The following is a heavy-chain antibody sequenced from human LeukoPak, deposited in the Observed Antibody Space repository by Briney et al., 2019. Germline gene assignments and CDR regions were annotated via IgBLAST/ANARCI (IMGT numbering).Heavy chain of an antibody. Sequence: SETLSLTCAVYGESFIGHYWTWIRQPPGRGLEWIGEINHSGDINYNPSLKSRVTLSVGTSKNQFSLKLRSVTAADTAVYYCARQVDVGCSSTSCYGHGAFDIWGQGTVVTASS. CDR1: GESFIGHY. CDR3: ARQVDVGCSSTSCYGHGAFDI. D-gene: IGHD2-2*01. CDR2: INHSGDI. V-gene: IGHV4-34*01. J-gene: IGHJ3*02.